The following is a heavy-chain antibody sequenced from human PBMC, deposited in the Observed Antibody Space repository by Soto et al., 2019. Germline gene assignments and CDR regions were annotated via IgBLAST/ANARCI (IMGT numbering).Heavy chain of an antibody. V-gene: IGHV4-59*08. CDR3: ARTRGITGTMLSGSYYGMDV. Sequence: SETLSLTCTVSGGSISSYYWSWIRQPPGKGLDWIGYIYYSGSTNYNPSLKSRVTISVDTSKNQFSLKLSSVTAADTAVYYCARTRGITGTMLSGSYYGMDVWGQGTTVTVSS. D-gene: IGHD1-7*01. CDR1: GGSISSYY. CDR2: IYYSGST. J-gene: IGHJ6*02.